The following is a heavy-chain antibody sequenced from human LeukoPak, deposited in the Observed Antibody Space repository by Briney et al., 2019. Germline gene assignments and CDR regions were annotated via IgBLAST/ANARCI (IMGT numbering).Heavy chain of an antibody. V-gene: IGHV4-4*07. J-gene: IGHJ4*02. D-gene: IGHD6-19*01. CDR1: GGSISRKY. Sequence: PSETLSLTCIVSGGSISRKYWSWIRQPAGKGLEWIGRINTSGNTNYNPSLKSRVTMSADTSKNQFSLELTSVTAADTAVYYCASPRSSSDWDGDFDYWGQGTLVTVSS. CDR3: ASPRSSSDWDGDFDY. CDR2: INTSGNT.